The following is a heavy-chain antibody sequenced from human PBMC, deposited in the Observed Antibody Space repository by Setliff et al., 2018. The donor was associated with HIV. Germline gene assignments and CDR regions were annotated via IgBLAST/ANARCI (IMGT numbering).Heavy chain of an antibody. D-gene: IGHD5-12*01. J-gene: IGHJ6*03. CDR1: GYTFTDYF. CDR3: ARVGEMATIGYSYYYMDV. V-gene: IGHV1-3*01. Sequence: ASVKVSCKASGYTFTDYFMNWMRQAPGQRLEWMGWINAGNGNTKYSQKLQGRVTITRDTSESTAYMQLSSLRSEDTAVYYCARVGEMATIGYSYYYMDVWGKGTTVTVSS. CDR2: INAGNGNT.